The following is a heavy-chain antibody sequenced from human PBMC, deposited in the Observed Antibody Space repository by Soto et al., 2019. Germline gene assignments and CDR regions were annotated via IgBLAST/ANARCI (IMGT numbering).Heavy chain of an antibody. J-gene: IGHJ3*02. CDR3: ARDPNGNGWINAFDI. Sequence: PSQTLSLTCAISGDSVSGDSAAWNWIRQSPARGLEWLGRTYYRSKWYNDYADSVKGRITIDPDTSKNHFSLHLNSVTPEDTAVYYCARDPNGNGWINAFDIWGQGTLVTVSS. V-gene: IGHV6-1*01. D-gene: IGHD6-19*01. CDR1: GDSVSGDSAA. CDR2: TYYRSKWYN.